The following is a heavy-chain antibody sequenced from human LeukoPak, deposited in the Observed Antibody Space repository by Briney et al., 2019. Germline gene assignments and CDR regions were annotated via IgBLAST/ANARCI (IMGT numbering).Heavy chain of an antibody. D-gene: IGHD2-2*01. Sequence: SETLSLTCTVSGYSISSGYYWGWIRQPPGKGLEWIGSIYHSGSTYYNPSLKSRVTISVDTSKNQSSLKLSSVTAADTAVYYCARDDIVVVPAATGPNDAFDIWGQGTMVTVSS. CDR2: IYHSGST. CDR1: GYSISSGYY. J-gene: IGHJ3*02. V-gene: IGHV4-38-2*02. CDR3: ARDDIVVVPAATGPNDAFDI.